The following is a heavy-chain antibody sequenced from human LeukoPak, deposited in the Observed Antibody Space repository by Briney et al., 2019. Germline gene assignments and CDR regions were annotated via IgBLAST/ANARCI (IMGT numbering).Heavy chain of an antibody. D-gene: IGHD6-13*01. CDR1: GFTVSSNY. Sequence: GGSLTLFCAVSGFTVSSNYMSWVRHAPGEGLEWVSVIYGGGNTYYADSVKGRFTISRDNSKNTLYLQMNSLRAEDTAVYYCASLGAAGTDYWGQGTLVTVSS. CDR3: ASLGAAGTDY. CDR2: IYGGGNT. V-gene: IGHV3-53*01. J-gene: IGHJ4*02.